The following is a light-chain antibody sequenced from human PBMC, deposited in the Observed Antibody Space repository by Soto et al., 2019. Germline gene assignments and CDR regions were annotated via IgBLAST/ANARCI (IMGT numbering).Light chain of an antibody. CDR2: AAS. CDR1: QGISNY. Sequence: DIQMTQSPSSLSASVGDRVTITCRASQGISNYLAWYQQKPGKVPKLLIYAASTLQSGVPSRFRGSGSGTDFTFTISSLQPEDVATYYCQKYNSAPRTFGQGTKVEIK. J-gene: IGKJ1*01. V-gene: IGKV1-27*01. CDR3: QKYNSAPRT.